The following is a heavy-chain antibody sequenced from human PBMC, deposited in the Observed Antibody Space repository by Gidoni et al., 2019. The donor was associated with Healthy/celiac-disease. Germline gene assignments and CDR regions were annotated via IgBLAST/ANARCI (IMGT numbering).Heavy chain of an antibody. CDR2: IKQDGSEK. D-gene: IGHD4-17*01. Sequence: EVQLVESGGGLVQPGGSLRLSCAASGFTFRSYWMSWVRQAPGKGLEWVANIKQDGSEKYYVDSVKGRFTISRDNAKNSLYLQMNSLRAEDTAVYYCARDGYGDYIYYYYGMDVWGQGTTVTVSS. V-gene: IGHV3-7*01. J-gene: IGHJ6*02. CDR3: ARDGYGDYIYYYYGMDV. CDR1: GFTFRSYW.